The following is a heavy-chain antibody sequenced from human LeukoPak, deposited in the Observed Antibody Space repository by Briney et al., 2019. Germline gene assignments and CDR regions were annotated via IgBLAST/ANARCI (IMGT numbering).Heavy chain of an antibody. CDR3: ARDQYSYAHAAH. J-gene: IGHJ4*02. CDR2: IYSGGTT. Sequence: GGSLRLSCAASGFTVSSNYMSWVRKAPGKGLEWVSVIYSGGTTYYADSVKGRFTISRDNSKNTLHLQMNSLRAKDTAVYYCARDQYSYAHAAHWGQGTLVTLSS. CDR1: GFTVSSNY. V-gene: IGHV3-66*01. D-gene: IGHD5-18*01.